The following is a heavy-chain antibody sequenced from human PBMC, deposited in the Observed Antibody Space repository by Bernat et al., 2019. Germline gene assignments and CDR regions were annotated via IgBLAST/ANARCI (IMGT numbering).Heavy chain of an antibody. D-gene: IGHD3-3*01. Sequence: EVQLVESGGGLVQPGGSLRLSCAASGFTFSSYWMHWVRQAPGKGLVWVSRINSDGSSTSYADPVKGRFTISRDNAKNTLYLQMNSLRAEDTAVYYCARVRVTIFGVVIGLDYWGQGTLVTVSS. CDR2: INSDGSST. V-gene: IGHV3-74*01. CDR3: ARVRVTIFGVVIGLDY. J-gene: IGHJ4*02. CDR1: GFTFSSYW.